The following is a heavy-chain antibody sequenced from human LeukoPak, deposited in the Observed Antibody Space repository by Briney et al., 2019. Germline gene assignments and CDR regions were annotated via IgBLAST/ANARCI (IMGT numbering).Heavy chain of an antibody. D-gene: IGHD2-15*01. J-gene: IGHJ4*02. Sequence: SGGSLRLSCAASGFTFSSDRMNWVRQAPGKGLEWVSSISGSSTYIYYADSVRGRFTISRDNAKNSLYLQMRSLRAEDTAVYYCARVLSGHCTGGTCYSFDYWGQGVLVTVSS. V-gene: IGHV3-21*01. CDR3: ARVLSGHCTGGTCYSFDY. CDR1: GFTFSSDR. CDR2: ISGSSTYI.